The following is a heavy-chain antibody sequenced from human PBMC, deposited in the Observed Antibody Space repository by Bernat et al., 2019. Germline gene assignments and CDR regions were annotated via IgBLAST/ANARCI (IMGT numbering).Heavy chain of an antibody. CDR2: ISSSSSTI. V-gene: IGHV3-48*01. CDR1: GFTFSRFW. CDR3: ARAKDYGDVVFDY. D-gene: IGHD4-17*01. J-gene: IGHJ4*02. Sequence: EVQLVESGGGLVQPGGSLRLSCAASGFTFSRFWMHWVRQDPGKGLEWVSYISSSSSTIYYADSVKGRFTISRDNAKNSLYLQMNSLRAEDTAVYYCARAKDYGDVVFDYWGQGTLVTVSS.